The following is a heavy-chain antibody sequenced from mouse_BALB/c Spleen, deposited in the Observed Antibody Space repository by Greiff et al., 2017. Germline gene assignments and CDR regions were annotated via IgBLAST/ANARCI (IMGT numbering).Heavy chain of an antibody. D-gene: IGHD1-1*01. CDR1: GFTFSSFG. CDR2: ISSGSSTI. J-gene: IGHJ2*01. CDR3: AREGYYGSSYYFDY. Sequence: DVMLVESGGGLVQPGGSRKLSCAASGFTFSSFGMHWVRQAPEKGLEWVAYISSGSSTIYYADTVKGRFTISRDNPKNTLFLQMTSLRSEDTAMYYCAREGYYGSSYYFDYWGQGTTLTVSS. V-gene: IGHV5-17*02.